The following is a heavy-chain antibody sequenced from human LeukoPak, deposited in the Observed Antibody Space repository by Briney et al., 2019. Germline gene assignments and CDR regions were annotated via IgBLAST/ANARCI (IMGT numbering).Heavy chain of an antibody. J-gene: IGHJ4*02. CDR2: IYYSGST. D-gene: IGHD6-19*01. V-gene: IGHV4-59*01. CDR1: GGSISSYY. Sequence: SETLSLTCTVSGGSISSYYWSWIRQPPGKGLEWIGYIYYSGSTNYNPSLKSRVTISVDTSKNQFSLRLSSVTAADTAVYYCASQKPGYSSGWYIDYWGQGTLVTVSS. CDR3: ASQKPGYSSGWYIDY.